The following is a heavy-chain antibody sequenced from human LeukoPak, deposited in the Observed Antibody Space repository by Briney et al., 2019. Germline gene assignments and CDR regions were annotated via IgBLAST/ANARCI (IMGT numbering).Heavy chain of an antibody. J-gene: IGHJ4*02. V-gene: IGHV4-39*07. CDR3: ARPSSRHSSSWYRY. D-gene: IGHD6-13*01. Sequence: PSGTLSLTCTVSGGSISSSSYYWGWIRQPPGKGLEWIGYIYHSGSTYYNPSLKSRVTISVDRSKNQFSLKLSSVTAADTAVYYCARPSSRHSSSWYRYWGQGTLVTVSS. CDR1: GGSISSSSYY. CDR2: IYHSGST.